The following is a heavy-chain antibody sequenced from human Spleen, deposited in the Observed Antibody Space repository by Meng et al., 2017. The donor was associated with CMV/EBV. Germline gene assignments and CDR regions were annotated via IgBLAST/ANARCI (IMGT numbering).Heavy chain of an antibody. CDR1: GFTFDDYA. Sequence: GESLKISCAASGFTFDDYAMHWVRQAPGKGLERVAVVSSDGNNKHYADSVKGRFTVSRDNSGNTLHLQMASLGPEDTALYHCVRDEARQLRTHFDSWGQGTLVTVSS. CDR3: VRDEARQLRTHFDS. J-gene: IGHJ4*02. V-gene: IGHV3-30-3*01. CDR2: VSSDGNNK. D-gene: IGHD4-17*01.